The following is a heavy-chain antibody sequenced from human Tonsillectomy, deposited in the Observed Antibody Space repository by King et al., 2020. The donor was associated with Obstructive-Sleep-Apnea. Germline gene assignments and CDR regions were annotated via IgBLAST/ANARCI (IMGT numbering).Heavy chain of an antibody. CDR2: ISSDGSFK. J-gene: IGHJ4*02. Sequence: HVQLVESGGGVVQPGRSLRLSCAASGFSFSVYGMHWVRQAPGKGLEWVAVISSDGSFKSYADSVKGRFSISRDKSGKTVYLQMNSLRPEDTAMYYCAKDLRPYRGMSSWYEDQWGQGTLVTVSP. CDR1: GFSFSVYG. V-gene: IGHV3-30*18. CDR3: AKDLRPYRGMSSWYEDQ. D-gene: IGHD6-13*01.